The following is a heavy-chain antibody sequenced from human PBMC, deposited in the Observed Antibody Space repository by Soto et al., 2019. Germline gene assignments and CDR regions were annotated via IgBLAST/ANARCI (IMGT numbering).Heavy chain of an antibody. V-gene: IGHV3-66*01. CDR2: IYSVGST. Sequence: HPGGSLRLSCAASGFTVSRNYMTWVRQGPGKGLEWISIIYSVGSTYYADSVEGRFTISRDNSKNTLYLEMNTLRPEDTAVYYCARGGTKAYFDYWGQGTLVTVSS. D-gene: IGHD3-16*01. CDR3: ARGGTKAYFDY. J-gene: IGHJ4*02. CDR1: GFTVSRNY.